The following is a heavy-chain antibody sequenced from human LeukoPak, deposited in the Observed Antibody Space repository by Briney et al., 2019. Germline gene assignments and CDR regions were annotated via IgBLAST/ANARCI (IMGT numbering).Heavy chain of an antibody. D-gene: IGHD3-22*01. Sequence: ASVKVSCKASGYTFTGYYMHWVRQAPGQGLEWMGRINPNSGGTNHAQKFQGRVTMTRDTSISTAYMELSRLRSDDTAVYYSARGRYDSSGYQRAFDIWGQGTMVTVSS. CDR2: INPNSGGT. V-gene: IGHV1-2*06. CDR3: ARGRYDSSGYQRAFDI. CDR1: GYTFTGYY. J-gene: IGHJ3*02.